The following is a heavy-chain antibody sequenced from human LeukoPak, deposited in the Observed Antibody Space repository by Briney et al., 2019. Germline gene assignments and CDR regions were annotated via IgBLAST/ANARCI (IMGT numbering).Heavy chain of an antibody. CDR2: MNPNSGNT. J-gene: IGHJ6*03. CDR3: ASQGSGSYYYYMDV. Sequence: ASVKVSCKASGYTFTSYDINWVRQATGQGLEWMGWMNPNSGNTGYAQKLQGRVTMTTDTSTSAAYMELRSLRSDDTAVYYCASQGSGSYYYYMDVWGKGTTVTVSS. CDR1: GYTFTSYD. V-gene: IGHV1-8*02. D-gene: IGHD2-15*01.